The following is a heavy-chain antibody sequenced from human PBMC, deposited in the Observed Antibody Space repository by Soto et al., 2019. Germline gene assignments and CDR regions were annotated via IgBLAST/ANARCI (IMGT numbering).Heavy chain of an antibody. CDR2: IYPGDSDT. Sequence: GESLKISCKGSGYSFTSYWIGWVRQMPGKGLEWMGIIYPGDSDTRYSPSFQGPVTISSDKSISTAYQQWIRLKASDTAVDYCASHCRLDSSSWFTSCFDPWGQGTLVTVSS. J-gene: IGHJ5*02. D-gene: IGHD6-13*01. V-gene: IGHV5-51*01. CDR3: ASHCRLDSSSWFTSCFDP. CDR1: GYSFTSYW.